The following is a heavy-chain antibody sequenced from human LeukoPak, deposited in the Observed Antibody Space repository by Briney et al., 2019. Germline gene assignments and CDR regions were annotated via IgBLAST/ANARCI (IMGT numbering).Heavy chain of an antibody. CDR3: ARLTSTTRRFDY. V-gene: IGHV5-51*01. D-gene: IGHD4-11*01. Sequence: MGIIYPGDSDTRYSPSFHGQVTISADKSINTAYLQWSSLKASDTAMYYCARLTSTTRRFDYWGQGTLVTVSS. J-gene: IGHJ4*02. CDR2: IYPGDSDT.